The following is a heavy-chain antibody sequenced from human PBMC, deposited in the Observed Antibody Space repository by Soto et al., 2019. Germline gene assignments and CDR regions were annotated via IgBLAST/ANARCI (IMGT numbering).Heavy chain of an antibody. D-gene: IGHD5-12*01. J-gene: IGHJ3*01. CDR1: GFTFSSYA. CDR3: ASCRDGYKMTDAFDF. CDR2: ISYDGSNK. Sequence: QVQLVESGGGVVQPGRSLRLSCAASGFTFSSYAMHWVRQAPGKGLEWVAVISYDGSNKYYADSVKGRFTISRDNSKNTLYLQMNSLRAEDTAVFYCASCRDGYKMTDAFDFWGQGTMVTVSS. V-gene: IGHV3-30-3*01.